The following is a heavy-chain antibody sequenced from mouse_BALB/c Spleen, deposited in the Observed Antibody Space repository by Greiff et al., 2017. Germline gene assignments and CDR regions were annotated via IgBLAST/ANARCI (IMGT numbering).Heavy chain of an antibody. CDR3: TREGLTTVVDY. Sequence: LQQPGSELVRPGASVKLSCKASGYTFTSYWMHWVKQRPGQGLEWIGNIYPGSGSTNYDEKFKSKATLTVDTSSSTAYMQLSSLTSEDSAVYYCTREGLTTVVDYWGQGTTLTVSS. J-gene: IGHJ2*01. CDR1: GYTFTSYW. V-gene: IGHV1S22*01. CDR2: IYPGSGST. D-gene: IGHD1-1*01.